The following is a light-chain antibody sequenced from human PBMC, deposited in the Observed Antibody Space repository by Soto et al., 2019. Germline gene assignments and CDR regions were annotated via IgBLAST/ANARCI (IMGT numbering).Light chain of an antibody. CDR3: QQYNSFSHT. J-gene: IGKJ2*01. Sequence: DIQMTQSPSTLSASVGDRVTITCRASQSISSWLAWYQQKPGKAPKLLIYKASSLESGVLSRFGGSGSGTEFTFTTSSLQPDDFATYYCQQYNSFSHTFGRGTKLEI. CDR2: KAS. V-gene: IGKV1-5*03. CDR1: QSISSW.